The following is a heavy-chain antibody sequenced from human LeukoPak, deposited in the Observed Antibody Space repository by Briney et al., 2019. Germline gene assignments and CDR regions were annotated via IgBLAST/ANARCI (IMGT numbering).Heavy chain of an antibody. V-gene: IGHV1-2*02. Sequence: GASVKVSCKASGYTFTGYYIHWVRQAPGQGLEWMGWINPNSGGTNYAQKFQGRVTKTRDTSISTAYMGLSRLRSDDTAVYYCARSRYSSGWYFDFWGRGTLVTVSS. D-gene: IGHD6-19*01. J-gene: IGHJ4*02. CDR3: ARSRYSSGWYFDF. CDR2: INPNSGGT. CDR1: GYTFTGYY.